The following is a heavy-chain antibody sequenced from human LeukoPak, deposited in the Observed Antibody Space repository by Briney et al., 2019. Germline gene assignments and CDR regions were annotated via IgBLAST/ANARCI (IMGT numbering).Heavy chain of an antibody. CDR1: GGSITSSVYY. J-gene: IGHJ4*02. Sequence: ASETLSLTCTVSGGSITSSVYYWSWIRQPPGKGLEWIGYIYYSGSTSYNPSLKSRVTISVDTSKNQFSLDLSSVTAADTAVYYCARHGIVDSSRKYYFDYWGQGTLVTVSS. CDR3: ARHGIVDSSRKYYFDY. V-gene: IGHV4-61*05. CDR2: IYYSGST. D-gene: IGHD6-13*01.